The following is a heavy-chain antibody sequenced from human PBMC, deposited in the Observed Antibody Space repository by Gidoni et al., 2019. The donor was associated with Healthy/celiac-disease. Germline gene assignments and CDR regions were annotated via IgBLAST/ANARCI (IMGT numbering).Heavy chain of an antibody. D-gene: IGHD3-10*01. CDR2: INHHGST. V-gene: IGHV4-34*01. CDR3: ARATYYYGSGSPDY. J-gene: IGHJ4*02. CDR1: GGSFSGYY. Sequence: QVQLQQWGAGLLKPSETLSLTCAVYGGSFSGYYWSWIRQPPGKGLEWIGEINHHGSTTYNPSLKSRVTISVDTSKNQFSLKLSSVTAADTAVYYCARATYYYGSGSPDYWGQGTLVTVSS.